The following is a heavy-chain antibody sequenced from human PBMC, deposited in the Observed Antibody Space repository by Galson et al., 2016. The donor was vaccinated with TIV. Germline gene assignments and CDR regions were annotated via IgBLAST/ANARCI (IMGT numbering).Heavy chain of an antibody. J-gene: IGHJ4*02. CDR1: GFSLNTDGMC. V-gene: IGHV2-70*11. Sequence: PALVKPTQTLTLTCTFSGFSLNTDGMCVNWIRQPPGKALEWLARIDWDDDQSYTSSLKTRLTISKDTSKNQVVLTMTNMDPVDTATYYCARISGYYDSSGHYIPRSFDYWGQGNLVTVSS. CDR2: IDWDDDQ. CDR3: ARISGYYDSSGHYIPRSFDY. D-gene: IGHD3-22*01.